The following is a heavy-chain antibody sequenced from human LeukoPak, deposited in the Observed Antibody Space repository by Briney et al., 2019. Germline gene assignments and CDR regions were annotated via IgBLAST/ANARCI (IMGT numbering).Heavy chain of an antibody. J-gene: IGHJ4*02. Sequence: PSETLSLTCTVSGGSISSYYWSWIRQPPGKGLEWIGYIYYSGSTNFNPSLKSRVTISVDTSKNQFSLKLSSVTAADTAVYYRARPTRGYSYGPIDYWGQGTLVTVSS. V-gene: IGHV4-59*01. CDR1: GGSISSYY. CDR2: IYYSGST. CDR3: ARPTRGYSYGPIDY. D-gene: IGHD5-18*01.